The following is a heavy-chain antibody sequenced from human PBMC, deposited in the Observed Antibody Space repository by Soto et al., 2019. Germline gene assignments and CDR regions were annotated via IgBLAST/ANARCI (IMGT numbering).Heavy chain of an antibody. Sequence: PGGSLRLSCAASGFTFSSYAMSWVRQAPGKGLEWVSGISGGGGAIYYADSVRGRFTISRDNSGNTLFLEMYSLRAEDTAVYYCARYIPGVRYYGMDVWGQGTTVTVSS. J-gene: IGHJ6*02. CDR3: ARYIPGVRYYGMDV. V-gene: IGHV3-23*01. D-gene: IGHD2-2*01. CDR2: ISGGGGAI. CDR1: GFTFSSYA.